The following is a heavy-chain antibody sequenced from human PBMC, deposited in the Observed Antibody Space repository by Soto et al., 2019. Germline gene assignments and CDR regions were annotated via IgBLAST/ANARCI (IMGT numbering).Heavy chain of an antibody. D-gene: IGHD3-10*01. CDR2: IYYSGGT. CDR3: ARVAGGSGTSYYGMDV. Sequence: SETLSLTCTVSGGSISSGGYYWSWIRQHPGKGLEWIGYIYYSGGTYCNPSLKSRATMSGDTSTNQLSLQLSSVTAADTAVYYCARVAGGSGTSYYGMDVWGQGTTVTVSS. CDR1: GGSISSGGYY. V-gene: IGHV4-31*03. J-gene: IGHJ6*02.